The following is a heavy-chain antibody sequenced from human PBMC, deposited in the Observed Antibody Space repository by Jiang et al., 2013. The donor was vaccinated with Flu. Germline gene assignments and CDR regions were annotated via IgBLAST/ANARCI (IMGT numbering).Heavy chain of an antibody. CDR2: INPSNGNA. CDR3: ARGGSSAWDPFDY. Sequence: GAEVKKPGASVKVSCKASGYTFTTYYIHWVRQAPGQGLEWMGMINPSNGNANYAEKFQGRVAMTRDTSTSTVYMELNSLKIEDTAVYSCARGGSSAWDPFDYWGQGTLVTVSS. CDR1: GYTFTTYY. J-gene: IGHJ4*02. D-gene: IGHD6-19*01. V-gene: IGHV1-46*01.